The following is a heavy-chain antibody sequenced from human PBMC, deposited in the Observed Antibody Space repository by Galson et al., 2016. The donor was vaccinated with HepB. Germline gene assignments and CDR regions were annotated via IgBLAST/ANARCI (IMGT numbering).Heavy chain of an antibody. D-gene: IGHD5-24*01. CDR3: ARDGGGGYNLDY. CDR1: GFTFSSYS. V-gene: IGHV3-48*02. Sequence: SLRLSCAASGFTFSSYSMNWVRQAPGKGLEWVSHITHTTYTTYYADSVKGRFTISRDNAKNSVYLQMNSLRDEDTAVYYCARDGGGGYNLDYWGQGTLVTVSS. CDR2: ITHTTYTT. J-gene: IGHJ4*02.